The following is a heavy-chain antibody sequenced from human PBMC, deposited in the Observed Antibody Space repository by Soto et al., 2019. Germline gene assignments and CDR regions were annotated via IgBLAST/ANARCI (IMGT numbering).Heavy chain of an antibody. Sequence: SETRSLTCTVSGGSISSSSYYWGWIRQPPGKWLEWIGSIYYSGSTYYNPSLKSRVTISVDTSKNQFSLKLSSATAADTAVYYCASQQLVHYYYGMDVWGQGTTVTVSS. J-gene: IGHJ6*02. CDR3: ASQQLVHYYYGMDV. CDR2: IYYSGST. CDR1: GGSISSSSYY. D-gene: IGHD6-13*01. V-gene: IGHV4-39*01.